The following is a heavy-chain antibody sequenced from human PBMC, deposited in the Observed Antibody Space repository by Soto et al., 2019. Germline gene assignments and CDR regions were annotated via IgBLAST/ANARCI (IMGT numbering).Heavy chain of an antibody. J-gene: IGHJ4*02. D-gene: IGHD1-26*01. CDR1: GGSIRSYY. Sequence: PSETLSLTCTVSGGSIRSYYWSWIRQPPGKGLEWMGYIYYGANANYNPSLKSRVTTSVDMSKNQFSLKVTSVTAADTAVYYCARSDSGTFSFDFWGQGTLVTVSS. CDR3: ARSDSGTFSFDF. V-gene: IGHV4-59*01. CDR2: IYYGANA.